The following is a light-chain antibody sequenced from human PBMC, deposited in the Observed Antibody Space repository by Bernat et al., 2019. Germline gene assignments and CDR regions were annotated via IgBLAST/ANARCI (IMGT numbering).Light chain of an antibody. J-gene: IGLJ1*01. Sequence: QSALTQPASVSGSPGQSITISCTGTSSDVGGYNYVSWYQQHPGKAPKLMIYDVTNRPSGVSDRFSGSKSGNAASLTISGLQAEDEADYYCISYTSRSPYVFGIGTTVPVL. V-gene: IGLV2-14*03. CDR3: ISYTSRSPYV. CDR1: SSDVGGYNY. CDR2: DVT.